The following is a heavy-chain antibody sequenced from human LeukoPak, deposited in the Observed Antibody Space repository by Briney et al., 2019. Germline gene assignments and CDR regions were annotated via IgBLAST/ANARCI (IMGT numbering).Heavy chain of an antibody. CDR1: GFTFSNYA. J-gene: IGHJ4*02. D-gene: IGHD3-3*01. CDR3: GVFWSGFYTY. CDR2: ITDSGGST. Sequence: GGSLRLSCAASGFTFSNYAISWVRQAPGKGLEWISAITDSGGSTYYADSAKGRFTISRDNSKNTLYLQMNSLRAEDTAVYYCGVFWSGFYTYWGQGTLVTVSS. V-gene: IGHV3-23*01.